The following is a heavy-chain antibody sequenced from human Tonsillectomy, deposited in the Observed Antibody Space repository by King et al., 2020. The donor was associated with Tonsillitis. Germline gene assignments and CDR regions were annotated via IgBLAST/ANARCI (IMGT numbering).Heavy chain of an antibody. Sequence: VQLVESGGGLVQPGGSLRLSCAASGFTFSDCDMHWVRQTTGKSLEWVSGIDTAGDTYYPGSVKCRFTISRENAKNSLSLQMNSLIAGDTAVYYCVRHPTSCTSSGCYYYAMDVWGQGTTVTVSS. CDR3: VRHPTSCTSSGCYYYAMDV. CDR1: GFTFSDCD. D-gene: IGHD6-6*01. CDR2: IDTAGDT. V-gene: IGHV3-13*01. J-gene: IGHJ6*02.